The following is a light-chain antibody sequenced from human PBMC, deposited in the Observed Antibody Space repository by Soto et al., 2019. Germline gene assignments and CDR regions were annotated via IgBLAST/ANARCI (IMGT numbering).Light chain of an antibody. Sequence: DIQMTQSPSTLSASVGDRVTITCRASQSISSLLAWYQQKPGKAPKLLIYKASSLESGVPSRFSGSGSGTEFTLTISSLQPDDFAVYYCQQYGSSPPLSFGGGTKVDIK. V-gene: IGKV1-5*03. CDR3: QQYGSSPPLS. CDR2: KAS. CDR1: QSISSL. J-gene: IGKJ4*01.